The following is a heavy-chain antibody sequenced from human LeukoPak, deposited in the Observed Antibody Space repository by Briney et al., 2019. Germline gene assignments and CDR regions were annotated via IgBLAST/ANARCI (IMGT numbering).Heavy chain of an antibody. J-gene: IGHJ3*02. D-gene: IGHD1-1*01. V-gene: IGHV3-66*01. Sequence: PGESLRLSCAASGFTVSSNYMSWVRQAPGKGLEWVSIIYSGGSTYYADSVKGRFTISRDNSKNMPYLQMNSLRAEDTAVYYCARAGAGGVFDIWGQGTMVTVSS. CDR3: ARAGAGGVFDI. CDR1: GFTVSSNY. CDR2: IYSGGST.